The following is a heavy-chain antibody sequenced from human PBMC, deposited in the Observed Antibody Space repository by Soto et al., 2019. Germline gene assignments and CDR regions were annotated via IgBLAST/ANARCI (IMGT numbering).Heavy chain of an antibody. CDR2: VYYSGSS. J-gene: IGHJ2*01. CDR3: ARMSYFYDKWYFDI. D-gene: IGHD3-22*01. CDR1: GGSINNNDYY. V-gene: IGHV4-30-4*01. Sequence: SETLSLTCSVSGGSINNNDYYWSWIRQTPGKGLEWIGYVYYSGSSDYIPSLKSRLSMSIDKSKNQFHLKLNSVTAADTATYFCARMSYFYDKWYFDIWGRGTLVTVS.